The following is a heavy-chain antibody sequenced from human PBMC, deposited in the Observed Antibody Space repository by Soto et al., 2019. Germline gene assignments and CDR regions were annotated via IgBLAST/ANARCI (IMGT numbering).Heavy chain of an antibody. D-gene: IGHD3-3*02. CDR3: ASPKIAFYNWFDP. V-gene: IGHV4-39*01. J-gene: IGHJ5*02. CDR2: IYYSGST. CDR1: GGSISSGCYF. Sequence: PSETLSLTCAVSGGSISSGCYFWGWIRQPPGKGLEWIGSIYYSGSTYYNPSLKSRVTISVDTSKNQFSLKLSSVTAADTAVYYCASPKIAFYNWFDPWGQGTLVTVSS.